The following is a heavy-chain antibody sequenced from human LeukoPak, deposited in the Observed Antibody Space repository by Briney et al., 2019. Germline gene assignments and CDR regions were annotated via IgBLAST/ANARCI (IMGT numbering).Heavy chain of an antibody. Sequence: ASVKVSCKASGYTFTSYYMHWVRQAPGQGLEWMGIINPSGGSTSYAQKFQGRVTVTRDTSISTAYMELSRLRSDDTAVYYCARERLKWLAYHPDYWGQGTLVTVSS. J-gene: IGHJ4*02. V-gene: IGHV1-46*01. CDR3: ARERLKWLAYHPDY. D-gene: IGHD6-19*01. CDR1: GYTFTSYY. CDR2: INPSGGST.